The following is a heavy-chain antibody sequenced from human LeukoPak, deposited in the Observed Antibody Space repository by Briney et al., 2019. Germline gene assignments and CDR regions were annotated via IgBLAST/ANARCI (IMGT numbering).Heavy chain of an antibody. CDR2: VYYSGSA. J-gene: IGHJ4*02. CDR3: ARGYSSGWTFYYFDY. V-gene: IGHV4-59*01. Sequence: SETLSLTCTVSGGSISSYYWSWIRQPPGKGLEGIGYVYYSGSANYNPSLKSRVTISVDTSKNQFSLKLSSVTAADTAVYYCARGYSSGWTFYYFDYWGQGTLVTVSS. D-gene: IGHD6-19*01. CDR1: GGSISSYY.